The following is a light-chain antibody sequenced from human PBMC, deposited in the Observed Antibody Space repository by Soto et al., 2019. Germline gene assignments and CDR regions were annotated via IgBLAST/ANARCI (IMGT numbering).Light chain of an antibody. CDR1: QSISSY. Sequence: DIQMTQSPSSLSASVEDRVTITRRASQSISSYLSWYQQKPGKAPKLLIYAASSLQSGVPSRFSGSGSGTEFTLTISSLQPEDFATQYSQQTYRTPFTFGQGTRLEIK. V-gene: IGKV1-39*01. J-gene: IGKJ5*01. CDR2: AAS. CDR3: QQTYRTPFT.